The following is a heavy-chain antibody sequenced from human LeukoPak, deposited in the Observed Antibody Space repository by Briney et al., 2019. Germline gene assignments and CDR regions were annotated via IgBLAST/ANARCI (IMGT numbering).Heavy chain of an antibody. CDR2: IYYSGST. CDR1: GGSISSYY. V-gene: IGHV4-59*12. J-gene: IGHJ5*02. Sequence: SETLSLTCTVSGGSISSYYWSWIRQPPGKGLEWIGYIYYSGSTNYNPSLKSRVTISVDTSKNQFSLKLSSVTAADTAVYYCARGMYSSGWYAGYNWFDPWGQGTLVTVSS. CDR3: ARGMYSSGWYAGYNWFDP. D-gene: IGHD6-19*01.